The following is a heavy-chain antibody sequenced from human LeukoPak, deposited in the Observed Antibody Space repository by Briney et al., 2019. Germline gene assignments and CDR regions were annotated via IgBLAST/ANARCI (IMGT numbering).Heavy chain of an antibody. CDR1: GFTFSNAW. V-gene: IGHV3-15*01. J-gene: IGHJ6*03. CDR3: TTDLGYCSGGSCYPTTGYYYYYMDV. Sequence: PGGSLRLSCAASGFTFSNAWMSWVRQAPGKGLERVGRIKSKTDGGTTDYAAPVKGRFTISRDDSKNTLYLQMNSLKTEDTAVYYCTTDLGYCSGGSCYPTTGYYYYYMDVWGKGTTVTVSS. D-gene: IGHD2-15*01. CDR2: IKSKTDGGTT.